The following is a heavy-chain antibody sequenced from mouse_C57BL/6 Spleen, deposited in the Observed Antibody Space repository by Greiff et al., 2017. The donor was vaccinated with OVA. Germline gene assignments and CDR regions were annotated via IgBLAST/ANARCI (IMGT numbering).Heavy chain of an antibody. CDR3: ARGGGDRYFDY. D-gene: IGHD3-3*01. CDR1: GYTFTSYW. V-gene: IGHV1-59*01. J-gene: IGHJ2*01. CDR2: IDPSDSYT. Sequence: QVQLKQPGAELVRPGTSVKLSCKASGYTFTSYWMHWVKQRPGQGLEWIGVIDPSDSYTNYNQKFKGKATLTVDTSSSTAYMQLSSLTSEDSAVYYGARGGGDRYFDYWGQGTTLTVSS.